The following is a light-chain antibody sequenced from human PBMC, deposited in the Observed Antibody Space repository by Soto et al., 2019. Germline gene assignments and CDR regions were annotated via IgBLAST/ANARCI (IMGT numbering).Light chain of an antibody. Sequence: DIQMTQSPSSLSASVGYRITITCQASQDISDSLNWYQQKPGRAPNLLIYDASNLETGVPSRFSGSGSGTDFTFTITGLQPEDIATYYCHQYTNPPLTFGGGTMVDIK. V-gene: IGKV1-33*01. CDR1: QDISDS. J-gene: IGKJ4*01. CDR3: HQYTNPPLT. CDR2: DAS.